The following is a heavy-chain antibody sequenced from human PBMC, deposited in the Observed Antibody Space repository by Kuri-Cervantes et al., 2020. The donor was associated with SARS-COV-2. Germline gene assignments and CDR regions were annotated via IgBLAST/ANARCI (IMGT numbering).Heavy chain of an antibody. V-gene: IGHV3-23*01. CDR3: ARDTGWYVFDY. Sequence: GGSLRLSCAASGFTSSNYGMNWVRQAPGKGLEWLSFISSSGHRADYADSVSGRFTISRDNSKNTLYPQMNSLRAEDTATYFCARDTGWYVFDYWGQGTLVTVSS. CDR2: ISSSGHRA. J-gene: IGHJ4*02. D-gene: IGHD6-19*01. CDR1: GFTSSNYG.